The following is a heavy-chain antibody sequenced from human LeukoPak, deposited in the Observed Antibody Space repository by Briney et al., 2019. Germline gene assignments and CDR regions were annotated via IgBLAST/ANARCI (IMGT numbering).Heavy chain of an antibody. D-gene: IGHD2-15*01. J-gene: IGHJ6*02. CDR3: ARVGYCSGASCYSPNYYYGMDV. CDR2: INNDGSST. CDR1: GFRFSNYF. V-gene: IGHV3-74*01. Sequence: GGSLRLSCAASGFRFSNYFMHWVHQAPGKGLVWVSRINNDGSSTTYADSAKGRFTISRDNAKNTLYLQMNSLRAEDTAVYYCARVGYCSGASCYSPNYYYGMDVWAKGPRSPSP.